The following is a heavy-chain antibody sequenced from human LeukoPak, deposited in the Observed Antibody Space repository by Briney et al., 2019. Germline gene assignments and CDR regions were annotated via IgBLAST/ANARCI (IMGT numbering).Heavy chain of an antibody. V-gene: IGHV3-30-3*01. Sequence: GGSLRLSCAASGFTFSSYAMHWVRQAPGKGLEWVAVISYDGSNKYYADSVKGRFTISRDNSKNTLYLQMNSLRAEDTAVYYRARSGGDYVASVTFKDYWGQGTLVTVSS. D-gene: IGHD4-17*01. CDR2: ISYDGSNK. J-gene: IGHJ4*02. CDR3: ARSGGDYVASVTFKDY. CDR1: GFTFSSYA.